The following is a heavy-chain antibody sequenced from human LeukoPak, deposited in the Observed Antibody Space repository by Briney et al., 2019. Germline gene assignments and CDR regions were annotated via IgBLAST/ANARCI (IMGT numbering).Heavy chain of an antibody. CDR2: ISYDGSNK. CDR1: GFTFSSYA. V-gene: IGHV3-30*04. CDR3: ARGDDSSGYYFLYYYYGMDV. Sequence: GRSLRLSCAASGFTFSSYAMHWVRQAPGKGLEWVAVISYDGSNKYYAVSVKGRFTISRDNSKNTLYLQMHSLRAEDTAVYYCARGDDSSGYYFLYYYYGMDVWGQGTTVTVSS. D-gene: IGHD3-22*01. J-gene: IGHJ6*02.